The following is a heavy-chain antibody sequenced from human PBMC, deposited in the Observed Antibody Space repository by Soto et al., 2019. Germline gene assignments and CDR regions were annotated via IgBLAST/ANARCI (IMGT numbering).Heavy chain of an antibody. V-gene: IGHV3-23*01. CDR2: ISGNGDTT. CDR3: ARDFEGTHDY. Sequence: EVPLLESGGGLGQPGGSLRLSCAASRMTFSNYAMSWVRQPPGKGLEWVSAISGNGDTTYYADSVKGRFTISRDNSKNTLYLQMNSLRAEDTAVYYCARDFEGTHDYWGQGTLVTVSS. J-gene: IGHJ4*02. CDR1: RMTFSNYA.